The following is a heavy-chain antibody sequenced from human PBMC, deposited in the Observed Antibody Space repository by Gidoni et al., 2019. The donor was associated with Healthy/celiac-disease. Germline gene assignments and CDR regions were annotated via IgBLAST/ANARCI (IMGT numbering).Heavy chain of an antibody. Sequence: QVQLVESGGGVVQPGRSLRLSCAASGFTFSSYAMPWVRQAPGKGLEWVAVISYDGSNKYYADSVKGRFTISRDNSKNTLYLQMNSLRAEDTAVYYCARSQLRTTVTPTHPHYYYYGMDVWGQGTTVTVSS. CDR3: ARSQLRTTVTPTHPHYYYYGMDV. D-gene: IGHD4-17*01. J-gene: IGHJ6*02. V-gene: IGHV3-30*04. CDR2: ISYDGSNK. CDR1: GFTFSSYA.